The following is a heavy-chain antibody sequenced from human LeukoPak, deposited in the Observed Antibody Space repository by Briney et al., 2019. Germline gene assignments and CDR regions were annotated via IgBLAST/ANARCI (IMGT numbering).Heavy chain of an antibody. CDR1: GGSFSGYY. D-gene: IGHD3-10*01. Sequence: SETLSLTCAVYGGSFSGYYWSWIRQPPGKGLEWIGEINHGGSTNYNPSLKSRVTISVDTSKNQFSLKLSSVTAADTAVYYCARGVRGYYYYMDVWGKGTTVTVSS. CDR3: ARGVRGYYYYMDV. J-gene: IGHJ6*03. CDR2: INHGGST. V-gene: IGHV4-34*01.